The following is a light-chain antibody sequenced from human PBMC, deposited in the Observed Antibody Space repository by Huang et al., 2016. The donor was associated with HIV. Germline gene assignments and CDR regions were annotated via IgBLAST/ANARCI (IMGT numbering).Light chain of an antibody. CDR3: QHYHDWPPLA. Sequence: EIVMTQSPATLSVSPGERATLSCRASQNIRTNVAWYQQKRGQPPSLLIYGASTRAAGIPARFIGSGSGTEFTLILTSLQSEDFAVYYCQHYHDWPPLAFGGGTKVEIK. V-gene: IGKV3-15*01. CDR1: QNIRTN. J-gene: IGKJ4*01. CDR2: GAS.